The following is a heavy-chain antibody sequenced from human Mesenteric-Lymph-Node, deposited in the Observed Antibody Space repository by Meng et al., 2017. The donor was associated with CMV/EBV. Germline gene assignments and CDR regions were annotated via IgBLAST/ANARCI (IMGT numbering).Heavy chain of an antibody. CDR1: GGSFSGYY. V-gene: IGHV4-34*01. Sequence: QWQFPRWGHGLWKPSGALSVPGAVYGGSFSGYYWNWIRQSPEKGLEWIGEINHSGSTTYNPSFTSRIIISVDTSTNQISLNMSSVTAADTAVYYCARGSSYDILTGYFDYWGQGALVTVSS. D-gene: IGHD3-9*01. CDR3: ARGSSYDILTGYFDY. J-gene: IGHJ4*02. CDR2: INHSGST.